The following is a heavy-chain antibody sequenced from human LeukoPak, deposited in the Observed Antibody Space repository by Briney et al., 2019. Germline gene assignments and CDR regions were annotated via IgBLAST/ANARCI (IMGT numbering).Heavy chain of an antibody. Sequence: SETLSLTCTVSGGSISSGGYNWSWIRQHPGKGLEWIGYIYYSGSTYYNPSLKSRVTISVDTSKNQFSLKLSSVTAADTAVYYCARDSLAVAPRGYFDYWGQGTLVTVSS. CDR3: ARDSLAVAPRGYFDY. J-gene: IGHJ4*02. CDR2: IYYSGST. CDR1: GGSISSGGYN. V-gene: IGHV4-31*03. D-gene: IGHD6-19*01.